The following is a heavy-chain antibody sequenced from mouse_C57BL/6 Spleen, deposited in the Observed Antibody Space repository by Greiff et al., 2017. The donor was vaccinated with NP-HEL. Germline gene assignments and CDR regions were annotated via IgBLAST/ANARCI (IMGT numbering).Heavy chain of an antibody. V-gene: IGHV5-6*01. CDR1: GFTFSSYG. CDR2: ISSGGSYT. J-gene: IGHJ4*01. CDR3: ARRPSSLYYAMDY. Sequence: EVKVVESGGDLVKPGGSLKLSCAASGFTFSSYGMSWVRQTPDKRLEWVATISSGGSYTYYPDSVKGRFTISRDNAKNTLYLQMSSLKSEDTAMYYCARRPSSLYYAMDYWGQGTSVTVSS. D-gene: IGHD1-1*01.